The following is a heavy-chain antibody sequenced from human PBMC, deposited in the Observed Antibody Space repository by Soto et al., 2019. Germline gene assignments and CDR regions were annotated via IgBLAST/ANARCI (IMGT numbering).Heavy chain of an antibody. Sequence: EVQLVQSGAEVKKPGATVKLSCKVSGYTFTDYYVHWVQQAPGKGLEWMGLVDSADGETIYAEKFQGRVTMTADTSTDTAYMELTSLRSGDAAVYYCGTVGRLGSTGASTYGMDVWGQGTTVTVSS. D-gene: IGHD1-26*01. CDR3: GTVGRLGSTGASTYGMDV. V-gene: IGHV1-69-2*01. CDR1: GYTFTDYY. J-gene: IGHJ6*02. CDR2: VDSADGET.